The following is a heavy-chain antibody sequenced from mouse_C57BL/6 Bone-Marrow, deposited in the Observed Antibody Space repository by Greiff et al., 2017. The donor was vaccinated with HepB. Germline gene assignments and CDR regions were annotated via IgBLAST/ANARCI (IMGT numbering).Heavy chain of an antibody. Sequence: EVKLVESGGGLVQPGGSMKLSCVASGFTFSNYWMNWVRQSPEKGLEWVAQIRLKSDNYATHYAESVKGRFTISRDDSKSSVYLQMNNLRAADTGIYYCTGYYYYGSCYAMDYWGQGTSVTVSS. CDR2: IRLKSDNYAT. CDR1: GFTFSNYW. J-gene: IGHJ4*01. V-gene: IGHV6-3*01. CDR3: TGYYYYGSCYAMDY. D-gene: IGHD1-1*01.